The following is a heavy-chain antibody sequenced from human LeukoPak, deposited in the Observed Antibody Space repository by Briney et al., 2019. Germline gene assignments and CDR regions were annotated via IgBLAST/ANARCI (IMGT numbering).Heavy chain of an antibody. CDR2: INAGNGNT. CDR1: GYTFTSYA. V-gene: IGHV1-3*01. CDR3: ARETLRFPRFDP. D-gene: IGHD3-3*01. J-gene: IGHJ5*02. Sequence: GASVKVPCKASGYTFTSYAMHWVRQAPGQRLEWMGWINAGNGNTKYSQKFQGRVTMTRDTSTSTVYMELSSLRSEDTAVYYCARETLRFPRFDPWGQGTLVTVSS.